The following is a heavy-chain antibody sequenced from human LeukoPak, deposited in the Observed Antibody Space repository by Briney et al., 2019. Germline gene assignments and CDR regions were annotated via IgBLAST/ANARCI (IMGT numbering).Heavy chain of an antibody. Sequence: PSETLSLTCTVSGGSVSGYYWSWIRQPPGKGLEWIGEINHSGSTNYNPSLKSRVTISVDTSKNQFSLKLSSVTAADTAVYYCARGRYYGSGSYYMFDYWGQGTLVTVSS. J-gene: IGHJ4*02. CDR1: GGSVSGYY. CDR2: INHSGST. V-gene: IGHV4-34*01. D-gene: IGHD3-10*01. CDR3: ARGRYYGSGSYYMFDY.